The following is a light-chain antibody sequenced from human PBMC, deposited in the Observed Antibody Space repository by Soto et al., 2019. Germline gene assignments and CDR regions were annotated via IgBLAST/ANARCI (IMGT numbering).Light chain of an antibody. Sequence: EIVLTQSPGTLSLSPGERAPPTCSPSQSVSNNYLAWYQQKPGQAPRLLIYGASSRATGIPDRFSGTGSETDFTLTISRLEPEDFAVYYCQQYDNSPITFGQGTRLEIK. V-gene: IGKV3-20*01. CDR2: GAS. J-gene: IGKJ5*01. CDR1: QSVSNNY. CDR3: QQYDNSPIT.